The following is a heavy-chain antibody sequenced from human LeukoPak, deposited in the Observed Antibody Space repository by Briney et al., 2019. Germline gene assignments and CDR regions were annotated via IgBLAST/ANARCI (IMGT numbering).Heavy chain of an antibody. V-gene: IGHV3-30*18. CDR2: VSYDGSNK. CDR1: GFTFSNYG. CDR3: ANVNAMSTGY. D-gene: IGHD2-2*01. J-gene: IGHJ4*02. Sequence: GGSLRLSCAASGFTFSNYGMHWVRQAPGKGLEWVAVVSYDGSNKYYADSMKGRFTISRDNSKNTLYLQMNSLRAEDTAVYYCANVNAMSTGYWGQGTLVTVSS.